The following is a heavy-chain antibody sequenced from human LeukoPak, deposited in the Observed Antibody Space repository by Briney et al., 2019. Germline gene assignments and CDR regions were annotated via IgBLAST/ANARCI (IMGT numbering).Heavy chain of an antibody. V-gene: IGHV3-30*03. Sequence: GGSLRLSCAASGFTFNTYGMSWVRQAPGKGLEWVAVMSSDGRHQYYADSLKDRFTISRENSQNTVYLQMNSLRPEDTAVYYCARGLISDWFFDYWGQGTLVTVSS. CDR3: ARGLISDWFFDY. CDR2: MSSDGRHQ. CDR1: GFTFNTYG. J-gene: IGHJ4*02. D-gene: IGHD3-9*01.